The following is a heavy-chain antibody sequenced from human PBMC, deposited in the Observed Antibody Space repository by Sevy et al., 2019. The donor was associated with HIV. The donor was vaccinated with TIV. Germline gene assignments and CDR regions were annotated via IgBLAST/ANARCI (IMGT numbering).Heavy chain of an antibody. CDR1: GYTFTSYA. Sequence: ASVKVSCKASGYTFTSYAMHWVRQAPGQRLEWMGWINAGNGNTKYSQKFQGRVTITRDTSASTAYMELSSLRSEDTAVYYCARDPAIAVAGTDNYYYYYMDVWGKGTTVTVPS. D-gene: IGHD6-19*01. CDR2: INAGNGNT. V-gene: IGHV1-3*01. CDR3: ARDPAIAVAGTDNYYYYYMDV. J-gene: IGHJ6*03.